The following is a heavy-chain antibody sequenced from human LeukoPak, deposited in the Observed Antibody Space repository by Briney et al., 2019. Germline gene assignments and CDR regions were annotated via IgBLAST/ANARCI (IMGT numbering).Heavy chain of an antibody. J-gene: IGHJ4*02. Sequence: PGGSLRLSCAASGFTVSSNYMSWVRQAPGKGLEWVSVIYSGGSTYYADSVKGRFTISRDNSKNSLYLQMNSLRAEDTALYYCARDIAVAGTDYFDYWGQGTLVTVSS. V-gene: IGHV3-53*05. D-gene: IGHD6-19*01. CDR2: IYSGGST. CDR3: ARDIAVAGTDYFDY. CDR1: GFTVSSNY.